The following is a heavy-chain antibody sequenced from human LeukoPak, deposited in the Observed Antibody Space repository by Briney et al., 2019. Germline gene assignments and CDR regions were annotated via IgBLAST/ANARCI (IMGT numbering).Heavy chain of an antibody. CDR3: ARIFNSGSYSFDY. CDR1: VGTFSSYA. D-gene: IGHD1-26*01. Sequence: GASVKVSCKASVGTFSSYAISWVRQAPGQGLEWMGRIIPILGIANYAQKFQGRVTITVDKSTSTAYMELSSLRSEDTAVYYCARIFNSGSYSFDYWGQGTLVTVSS. V-gene: IGHV1-69*04. J-gene: IGHJ4*02. CDR2: IIPILGIA.